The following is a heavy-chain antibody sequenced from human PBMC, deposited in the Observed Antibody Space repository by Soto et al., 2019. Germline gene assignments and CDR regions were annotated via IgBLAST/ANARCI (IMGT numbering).Heavy chain of an antibody. V-gene: IGHV3-30-3*01. Sequence: QVQLVESGGGVVQPGRSLRLSCAASGFTFSSYAMHWVCQAPGKGLEWVAVISYDGSNKYYADSVKGRFTISRDNSKNTLYLQMNSLRAEDTAVYYCARVREDGYSSGWYWFDPWGQGTLVTVSS. CDR3: ARVREDGYSSGWYWFDP. CDR1: GFTFSSYA. CDR2: ISYDGSNK. J-gene: IGHJ5*02. D-gene: IGHD6-19*01.